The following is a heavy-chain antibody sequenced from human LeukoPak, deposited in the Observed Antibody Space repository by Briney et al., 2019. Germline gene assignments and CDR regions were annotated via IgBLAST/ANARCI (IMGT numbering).Heavy chain of an antibody. CDR3: ARGHYYGSGSYYNWFDP. J-gene: IGHJ5*02. CDR2: IYDSGSI. V-gene: IGHV4-30-4*01. Sequence: PSQTLSLTCTVSGGSISSGDYYWNWIRQSPGKGLEWIGYIYDSGSIYHNPSLKSRVTISVDTSKNQFSLKLSSVTVADTAVYYCARGHYYGSGSYYNWFDPWGQGTLVTVSS. CDR1: GGSISSGDYY. D-gene: IGHD3-10*01.